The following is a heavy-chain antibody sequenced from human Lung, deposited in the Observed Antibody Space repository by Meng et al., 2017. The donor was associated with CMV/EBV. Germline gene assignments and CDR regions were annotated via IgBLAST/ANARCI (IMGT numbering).Heavy chain of an antibody. CDR2: THYDESEK. J-gene: IGHJ6*02. Sequence: GESLKISCTASGFYFSDYAMHWVRQAPGKGPEWVTFTHYDESEKYYVDSVKGRFTISRDNSKKTLYLQMNSLRPEDTAVYYCARSYNGKYYPPYYYYYYGMDVWGQGXTVTVSS. D-gene: IGHD1-26*01. V-gene: IGHV3-30*02. CDR1: GFYFSDYA. CDR3: ARSYNGKYYPPYYYYYYGMDV.